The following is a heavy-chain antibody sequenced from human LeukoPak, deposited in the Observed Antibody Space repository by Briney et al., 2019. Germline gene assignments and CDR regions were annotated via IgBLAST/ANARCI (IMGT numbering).Heavy chain of an antibody. Sequence: PSETLSLTCTVSGGSISGWYWSWIRQPPGKGLEWIGYIYGSGNTNYNPSLKSRVTMSIDASKNQFSLKLTSVTAADTATYYCARETSSAGFASGLGFNYWGQGILVTVSS. CDR2: IYGSGNT. CDR1: GGSISGWY. J-gene: IGHJ4*02. V-gene: IGHV4-59*01. CDR3: ARETSSAGFASGLGFNY. D-gene: IGHD6-19*01.